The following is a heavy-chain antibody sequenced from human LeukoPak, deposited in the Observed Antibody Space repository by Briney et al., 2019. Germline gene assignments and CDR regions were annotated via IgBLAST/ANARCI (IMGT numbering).Heavy chain of an antibody. CDR2: IYYSGST. CDR1: GGSISSYY. D-gene: IGHD3-22*01. V-gene: IGHV4-59*01. CDR3: ARVTGYMIEDYFDY. J-gene: IGHJ4*02. Sequence: PSETLSLTCTVSGGSISSYYWSWIRQPPGKGLEWIGYIYYSGSTDYNPSLKSRVTTSVETSKNQFSLKLSSVTAADTAVYYCARVTGYMIEDYFDYWGQGTLVTVSP.